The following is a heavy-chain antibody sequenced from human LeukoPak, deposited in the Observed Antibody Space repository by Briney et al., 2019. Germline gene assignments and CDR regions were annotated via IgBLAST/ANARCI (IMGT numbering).Heavy chain of an antibody. Sequence: GGSLRLSCAASGFTFSSYWMDWVRQAPGKGLVWVSRIDSDGSSTSYADSVKGRFTISRDNAKNTLYLQMNSLRAEDTAVYYCARDPPWDWGWDYWGQGTLVTVSS. CDR2: IDSDGSST. J-gene: IGHJ4*02. CDR3: ARDPPWDWGWDY. D-gene: IGHD7-27*01. V-gene: IGHV3-74*01. CDR1: GFTFSSYW.